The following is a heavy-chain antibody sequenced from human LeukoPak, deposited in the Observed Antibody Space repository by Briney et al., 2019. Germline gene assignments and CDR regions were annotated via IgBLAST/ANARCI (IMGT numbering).Heavy chain of an antibody. J-gene: IGHJ5*02. CDR2: IYTSRST. CDR3: ARDLRFAYKRGNWFDP. CDR1: GGSISSYY. V-gene: IGHV4-4*07. Sequence: SETLSLTCTVSGGSISSYYWSWIRQPAGKGLEWIGRIYTSRSTNYNPSLKSRVTMSVDTSKNQFSLKLSSVTAADTAVYYCARDLRFAYKRGNWFDPWGQGTLVTVSS. D-gene: IGHD5/OR15-5a*01.